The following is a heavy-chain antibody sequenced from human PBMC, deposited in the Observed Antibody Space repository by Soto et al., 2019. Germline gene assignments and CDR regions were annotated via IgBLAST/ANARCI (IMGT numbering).Heavy chain of an antibody. Sequence: SETLSLTCTVSGGSISSYYWSWIRQPPGKGLEWIGYIYYSGSTNYNPSLKSRVTISVDTSKNQFSLKLSSVTAADTAVYYCARHTDHLYCSSTSCHPGYYYMDVWGKGTTVTVSS. D-gene: IGHD2-2*01. J-gene: IGHJ6*03. CDR3: ARHTDHLYCSSTSCHPGYYYMDV. V-gene: IGHV4-59*08. CDR2: IYYSGST. CDR1: GGSISSYY.